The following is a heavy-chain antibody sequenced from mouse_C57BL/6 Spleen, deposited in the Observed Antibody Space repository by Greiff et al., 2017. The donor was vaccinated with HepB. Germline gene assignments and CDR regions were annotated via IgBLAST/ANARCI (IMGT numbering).Heavy chain of an antibody. CDR3: ARPPYYYGSSYWYFDV. D-gene: IGHD1-1*01. V-gene: IGHV5-17*01. J-gene: IGHJ1*03. CDR1: GFTFSDYG. Sequence: EVKLVESGGGLVKPGGSLKLSCAASGFTFSDYGMHWVRQAPEKGLEWVAYISSGSSTIYSADTVKGRFTISRDNAKNTLFLQMTSLRSEDTAMYYCARPPYYYGSSYWYFDVWGTGTTVTVSS. CDR2: ISSGSSTI.